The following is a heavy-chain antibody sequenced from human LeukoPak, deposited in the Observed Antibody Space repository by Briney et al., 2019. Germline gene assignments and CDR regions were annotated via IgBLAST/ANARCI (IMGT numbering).Heavy chain of an antibody. Sequence: GGSLRLSCAASGFIFSNYGMHWVRQAPGKGLEWVAVTSFDGSGKYYADSVKGRFTISRDNSKNTLYLQMNSLRPEDTAVYYCAKDRGFSFASGSSELEYWGQGTLVTVSS. CDR3: AKDRGFSFASGSSELEY. J-gene: IGHJ4*02. V-gene: IGHV3-30*18. CDR2: TSFDGSGK. CDR1: GFIFSNYG. D-gene: IGHD3-10*01.